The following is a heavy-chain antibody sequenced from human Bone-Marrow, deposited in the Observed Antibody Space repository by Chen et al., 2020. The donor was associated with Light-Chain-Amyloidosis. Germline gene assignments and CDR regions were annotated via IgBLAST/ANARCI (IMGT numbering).Heavy chain of an antibody. CDR2: IYPDDSDA. CDR3: ARRRDGYNFDY. CDR1: GYTFPNYW. J-gene: IGHJ4*02. V-gene: IGHV5-51*01. Sequence: EQSGTEVKKPGESLKISGKGSGYTFPNYWIGWVRQMPGKGLEWMGVIYPDDSDARYSPSFEGQVTISADKSITTAYLQWRSLKASDTAMYYCARRRDGYNFDYWGQGTLVTVSS. D-gene: IGHD5-12*01.